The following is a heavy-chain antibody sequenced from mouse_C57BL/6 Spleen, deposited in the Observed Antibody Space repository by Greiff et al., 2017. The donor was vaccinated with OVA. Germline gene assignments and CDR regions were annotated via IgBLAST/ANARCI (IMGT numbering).Heavy chain of an antibody. CDR1: GYTFTSYW. Sequence: EVQLQQSGTVLARPGASVKMSCKTSGYTFTSYWMHWVKQRPGQGLEWIGAIYPGNSDTSYNQKFKGKAKLTAVTSAGTAYMELSSLTNEDSAVYYCTRSDDYDLYYAMDYWGQGTSVTVSS. V-gene: IGHV1-5*01. CDR3: TRSDDYDLYYAMDY. J-gene: IGHJ4*01. D-gene: IGHD2-4*01. CDR2: IYPGNSDT.